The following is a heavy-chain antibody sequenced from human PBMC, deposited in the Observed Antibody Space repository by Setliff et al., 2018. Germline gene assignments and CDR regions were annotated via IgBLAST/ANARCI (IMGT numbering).Heavy chain of an antibody. D-gene: IGHD3-22*01. J-gene: IGHJ5*02. V-gene: IGHV4-59*01. Sequence: PSETLSLTCTVSGGSISSSYWSWIRQPPGKRLEWIGYIYSSGSTNNNPSLKSRATISVDTSKNQFSLKLSSVTAADTAVYYCARAAKYDSSGYYGFWFDPWGQGTLVTVSS. CDR3: ARAAKYDSSGYYGFWFDP. CDR1: GGSISSSY. CDR2: IYSSGST.